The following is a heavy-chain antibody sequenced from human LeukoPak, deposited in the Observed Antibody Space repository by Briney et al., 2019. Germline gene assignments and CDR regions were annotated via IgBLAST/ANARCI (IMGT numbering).Heavy chain of an antibody. D-gene: IGHD2/OR15-2a*01. J-gene: IGHJ4*02. V-gene: IGHV3-74*01. CDR2: INSDGSWT. CDR3: VSFYETY. CDR1: GNYW. Sequence: GGSLRLSCAASGNYWMHWVRQAPGKGLVWVSHINSDGSWTSYADSVKGRFTISKDNAKNTVYLQMNSLRAEDTADYYCVSFYETYWGRGTLVTVSS.